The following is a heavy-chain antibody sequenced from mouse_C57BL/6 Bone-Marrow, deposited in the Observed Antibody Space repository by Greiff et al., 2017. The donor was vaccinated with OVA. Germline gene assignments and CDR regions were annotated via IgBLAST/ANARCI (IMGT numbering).Heavy chain of an antibody. V-gene: IGHV14-4*01. CDR2: IDPENGDT. Sequence: EVQLQQSGAELVRPGASVKLSCTASGFNIKDDYMHWVKQRPEQGLEWIGWIDPENGDTEYATKFQGKATITADTSSNTAYLQLSSLTSEDTAVYYCTTSICDYYGSSFDYWGQGTTLTVSS. D-gene: IGHD1-1*01. J-gene: IGHJ2*01. CDR3: TTSICDYYGSSFDY. CDR1: GFNIKDDY.